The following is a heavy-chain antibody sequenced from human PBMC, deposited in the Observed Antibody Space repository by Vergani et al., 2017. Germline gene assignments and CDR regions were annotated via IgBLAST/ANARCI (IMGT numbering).Heavy chain of an antibody. D-gene: IGHD2-21*02. CDR1: GFTFSSYS. Sequence: EVQLVESGGGLVKPGGSLRLSCAASGFTFSSYSMNWVRQAPGKGLEWVSSISSSSSYIYYADSVKGRFTISRDNAKHSLYLQMNSLRAEDTAVYYCAKWFVVTAIPDAFDIWGQGTMVTVSS. J-gene: IGHJ3*02. V-gene: IGHV3-21*04. CDR2: ISSSSSYI. CDR3: AKWFVVTAIPDAFDI.